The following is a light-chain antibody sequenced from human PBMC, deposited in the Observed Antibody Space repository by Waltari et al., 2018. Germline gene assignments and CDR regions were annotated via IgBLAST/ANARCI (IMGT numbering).Light chain of an antibody. J-gene: IGKJ4*01. V-gene: IGKV3-20*01. CDR2: DTS. Sequence: EIVLTQSPGTLSLSPGERATLSCRASQTVRTTYLAWYQRKPGQAPTLRIYDTSSRATDIPDSFSGSGSGTDFSLTISSLEPEDFAVYYCQQYDISPLTFGGGTKVETK. CDR3: QQYDISPLT. CDR1: QTVRTTY.